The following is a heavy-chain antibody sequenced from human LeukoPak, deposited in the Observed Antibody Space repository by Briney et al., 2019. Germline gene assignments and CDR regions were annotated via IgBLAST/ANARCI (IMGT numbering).Heavy chain of an antibody. CDR2: IQYDGTNK. Sequence: PGGSLRLSCAASGFTFSSYEMNWVRQAPGKGLEWVTFIQYDGTNKYYADSVKGRFTISRDNSKNTLYLQMNSLRPEDTAVYYCAKKWSGDYDSSGINDAFDLWGQGTMVTVSS. D-gene: IGHD3-22*01. CDR3: AKKWSGDYDSSGINDAFDL. V-gene: IGHV3-30*02. J-gene: IGHJ3*01. CDR1: GFTFSSYE.